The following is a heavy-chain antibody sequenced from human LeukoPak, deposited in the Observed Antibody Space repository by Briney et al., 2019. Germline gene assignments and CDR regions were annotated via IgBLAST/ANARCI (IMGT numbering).Heavy chain of an antibody. CDR1: SGSIFSSNW. V-gene: IGHV4-4*02. CDR2: IFHSGST. CDR3: ARSPQGTATTANWLDP. Sequence: SETLSLTCAVSSGSIFSSNWWSWVRQPPGKGLEWIGQIFHSGSTSYSPSLKSRVTISVDKSKNQFSLRLTSVTAADTAVYYCARSPQGTATTANWLDPWGQGTLVTVSS. D-gene: IGHD4-17*01. J-gene: IGHJ5*02.